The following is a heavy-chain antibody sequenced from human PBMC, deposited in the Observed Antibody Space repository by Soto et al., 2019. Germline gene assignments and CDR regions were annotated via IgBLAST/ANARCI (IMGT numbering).Heavy chain of an antibody. CDR1: GFTFSSYA. Sequence: GGSLRLSCAASGFTFSSYAMSWVRQAPGKGLEWVSSISESGDSTSYAESVRGRFTISRDDSKNTLYLQMNSLRAEDTAVYSCAKSRIQGWTKGLYDHWGQGTLVTVSS. V-gene: IGHV3-23*01. CDR3: AKSRIQGWTKGLYDH. J-gene: IGHJ4*02. CDR2: ISESGDST. D-gene: IGHD5-18*01.